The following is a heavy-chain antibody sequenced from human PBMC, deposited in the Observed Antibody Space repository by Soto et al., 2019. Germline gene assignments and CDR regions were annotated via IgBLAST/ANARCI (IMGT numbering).Heavy chain of an antibody. Sequence: QVQLVGSGGGVVQPGRSLRLSCAASGFTFSSYGMHWVRQAPGKGLEWVAVISYDGSNKYYADSVKGRFTISRDNSKNTLYLQMNSLRAEDTAVYYCARGEVYYYGSVSIDYWGQGTLVTVSS. CDR1: GFTFSSYG. J-gene: IGHJ4*02. CDR2: ISYDGSNK. V-gene: IGHV3-30*03. D-gene: IGHD3-10*01. CDR3: ARGEVYYYGSVSIDY.